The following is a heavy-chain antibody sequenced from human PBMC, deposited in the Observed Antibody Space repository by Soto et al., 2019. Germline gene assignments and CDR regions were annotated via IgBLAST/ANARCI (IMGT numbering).Heavy chain of an antibody. D-gene: IGHD2-2*02. V-gene: IGHV4-59*01. CDR1: GGSISSYY. Sequence: SETLSLTCTVSGGSISSYYWSWIRQPPGKGLEWIGYIYYSGSTNYNPSLKSRVTISVDTSKNQFSLKLSSVTAADTAVYYCARGAYCSSTSCYSYYYYYYMDVWGKGTTVTVSS. CDR2: IYYSGST. CDR3: ARGAYCSSTSCYSYYYYYYMDV. J-gene: IGHJ6*03.